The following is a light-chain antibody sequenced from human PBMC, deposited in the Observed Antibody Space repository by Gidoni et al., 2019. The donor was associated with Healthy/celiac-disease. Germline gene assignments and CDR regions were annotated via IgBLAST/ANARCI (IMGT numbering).Light chain of an antibody. CDR2: EVS. CDR3: SSYTSSSTWV. V-gene: IGLV2-14*01. J-gene: IGLJ3*02. CDR1: SSDVGGYNY. Sequence: QSALTQPASVSGPPGQSITISCTGPSSDVGGYNYVSWYQQHPGKAPKLMIYEVSTRPSGVSNRFSGSKSGNTASLTISGLQAEDEADYYCSSYTSSSTWVFGGGTKLTGL.